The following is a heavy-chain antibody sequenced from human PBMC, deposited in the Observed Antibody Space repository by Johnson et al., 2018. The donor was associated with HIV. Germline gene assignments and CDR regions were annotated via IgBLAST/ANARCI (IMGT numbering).Heavy chain of an antibody. CDR2: IGTAGDT. J-gene: IGHJ3*02. CDR3: ARGNKGYSSGWDAFDI. Sequence: VQLVESGGGVVQPGRSLRLSCAASGFIFSNYDMHWVRQPTGKGLEWVSAIGTAGDTYYPVSVKGRFTISKENAKNSLSLQMNSLRAGDTAVYYCARGNKGYSSGWDAFDIWYQGTMVTVSS. D-gene: IGHD6-19*01. V-gene: IGHV3-13*01. CDR1: GFIFSNYD.